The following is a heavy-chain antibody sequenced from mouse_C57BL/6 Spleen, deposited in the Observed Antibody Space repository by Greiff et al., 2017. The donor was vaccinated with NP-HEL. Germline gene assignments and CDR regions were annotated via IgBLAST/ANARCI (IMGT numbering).Heavy chain of an antibody. CDR1: GYSITSGYY. J-gene: IGHJ4*01. CDR3: ARDPAQVPYAMDY. D-gene: IGHD3-2*02. Sequence: EVQRVESGPGLVKPSQSLSLTCSVTGYSITSGYYWNWIRQFPGNKLEWMGYISYDGSNNYNPSLKNRISITRDTSKNQFFLKLNSVTTEDTATYYCARDPAQVPYAMDYWGQGTSVTVSS. V-gene: IGHV3-6*01. CDR2: ISYDGSN.